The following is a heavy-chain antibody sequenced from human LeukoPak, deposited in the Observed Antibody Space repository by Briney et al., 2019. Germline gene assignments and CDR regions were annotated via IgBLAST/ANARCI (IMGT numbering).Heavy chain of an antibody. D-gene: IGHD5-12*01. V-gene: IGHV4-38-2*02. CDR3: AREGYSGYDPKNYFDY. Sequence: SETLSLTCAVSGYSISSGYYWGWIRQPPGKGLEWIGSIYHSGSTYYNLSLKSRVTISVDTSKNQFSLKLSSVTAADTAVYYCAREGYSGYDPKNYFDYWGQGTLVTVSS. CDR1: GYSISSGYY. CDR2: IYHSGST. J-gene: IGHJ4*02.